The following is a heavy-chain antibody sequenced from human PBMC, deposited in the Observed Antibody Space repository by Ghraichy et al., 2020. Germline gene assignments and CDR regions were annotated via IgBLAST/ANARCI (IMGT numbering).Heavy chain of an antibody. D-gene: IGHD5-12*01. Sequence: SETLSLTCTVSGGSISSYYWSWIRQPPGKGLEWIGYIYYSGSTNYNPSLKSRVTISVDTSKNQFSLKLSSVTAADTAVYYCARVVDIVATIMFDYWGQGTLVTVSS. CDR1: GGSISSYY. J-gene: IGHJ4*02. V-gene: IGHV4-59*01. CDR3: ARVVDIVATIMFDY. CDR2: IYYSGST.